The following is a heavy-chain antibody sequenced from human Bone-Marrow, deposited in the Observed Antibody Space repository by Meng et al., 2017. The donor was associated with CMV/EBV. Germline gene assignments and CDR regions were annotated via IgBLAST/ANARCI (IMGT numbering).Heavy chain of an antibody. CDR2: IYYSGST. V-gene: IGHV4-61*01. CDR3: ARDTVVTPPYYYYGMDV. CDR1: GGSVSSGSYY. J-gene: IGHJ6*02. D-gene: IGHD4-23*01. Sequence: SETLSLTCTVSGGSVSSGSYYWSWIRQPPGKGLEWIGYIYYSGSTNYNPSLKSRVTISVDTSKNQFSLKLSSVTAADTAVYYCARDTVVTPPYYYYGMDVWGQGNTVTVSS.